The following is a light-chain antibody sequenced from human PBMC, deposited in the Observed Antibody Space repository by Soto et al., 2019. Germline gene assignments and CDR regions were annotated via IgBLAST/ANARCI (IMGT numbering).Light chain of an antibody. Sequence: EIVLTQSPGTLSLSPGERATLSCRASQSVSSSYLAWYQQKPGQAPRLLIYGASSRATGIPDRFSGSGSGTAFTPTISRLEPEDYVVYYCQQYGSTPLITFGPGTKVDIK. CDR1: QSVSSSY. V-gene: IGKV3-20*01. CDR3: QQYGSTPLIT. CDR2: GAS. J-gene: IGKJ3*01.